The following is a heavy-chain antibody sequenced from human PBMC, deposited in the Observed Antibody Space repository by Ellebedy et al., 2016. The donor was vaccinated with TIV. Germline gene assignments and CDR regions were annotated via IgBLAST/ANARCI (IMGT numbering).Heavy chain of an antibody. J-gene: IGHJ5*02. Sequence: SETLSLXCAVYGGSFSGYYWSWIRQPPGKGLEWIGEINHSGSTNYNPSLKSRVTISVDTSKNQFSLKLSSVTAADTAVYYCARGGCSGGSCYRDWFDPWGQGTLVTVSS. V-gene: IGHV4-34*01. CDR1: GGSFSGYY. CDR3: ARGGCSGGSCYRDWFDP. CDR2: INHSGST. D-gene: IGHD2-15*01.